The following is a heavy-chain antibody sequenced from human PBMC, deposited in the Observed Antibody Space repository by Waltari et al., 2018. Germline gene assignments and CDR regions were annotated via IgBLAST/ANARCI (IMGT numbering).Heavy chain of an antibody. V-gene: IGHV4-4*07. CDR3: TRDGGSGWFDF. CDR1: GASISNYY. J-gene: IGHJ4*02. Sequence: QVQLQESGPGLVTPSETLSLTCTVSGASISNYYWSWIRQPAGKGLEWIGRIQTSGSTNYNPALKSRLTMSVETSKNQFSLRLRSVTAADTALYYCTRDGGSGWFDFWGQGTLVTVSS. CDR2: IQTSGST. D-gene: IGHD6-19*01.